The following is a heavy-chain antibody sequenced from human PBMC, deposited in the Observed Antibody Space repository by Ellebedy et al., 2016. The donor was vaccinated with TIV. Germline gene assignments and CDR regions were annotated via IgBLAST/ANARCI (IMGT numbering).Heavy chain of an antibody. D-gene: IGHD4-23*01. CDR2: ISYDGSNK. CDR1: GFTFSTYA. CDR3: AKDGGVYGGNGNDAFDM. V-gene: IGHV3-30*18. Sequence: GGSLRPSXAASGFTFSTYAMHWVRQVPGQGLEWVAVISYDGSNKYYADSVKGRFTTSRDNSKNTLYLHMNSLRAEDTAVYHCAKDGGVYGGNGNDAFDMWGQGKMVTVSS. J-gene: IGHJ3*02.